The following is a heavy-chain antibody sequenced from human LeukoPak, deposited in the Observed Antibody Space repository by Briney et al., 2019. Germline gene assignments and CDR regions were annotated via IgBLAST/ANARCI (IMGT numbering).Heavy chain of an antibody. CDR2: INPNSGGT. D-gene: IGHD2-2*01. CDR3: ARGYCSSTSCYPPDY. CDR1: GYTFTGYY. Sequence: ASVKVSCKASGYTFTGYYMHWVRQAPGQGLEWMGRINPNSGGTNYAQKFQGRVTITADESTSTAYMELSSLRSEDTAVYYCARGYCSSTSCYPPDYWGQGTLVTVSS. V-gene: IGHV1-2*06. J-gene: IGHJ4*02.